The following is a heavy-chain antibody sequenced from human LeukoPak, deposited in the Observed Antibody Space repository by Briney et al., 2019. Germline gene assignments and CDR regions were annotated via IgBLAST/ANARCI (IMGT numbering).Heavy chain of an antibody. CDR2: ISGSGSTI. D-gene: IGHD2-15*01. V-gene: IGHV3-11*04. Sequence: AGGSLRLSCAASGFTVSSNYMSWVRQASGKGLEWISYISGSGSTIYYADSVKGRFTISRDNAKNTLYLQMNSLRAEDTAVYYCATYIVKTMDVWGKGTTVTISS. CDR1: GFTVSSNY. CDR3: ATYIVKTMDV. J-gene: IGHJ6*03.